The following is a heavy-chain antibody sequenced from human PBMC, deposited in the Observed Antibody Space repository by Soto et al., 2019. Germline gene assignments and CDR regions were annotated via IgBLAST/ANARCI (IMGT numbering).Heavy chain of an antibody. V-gene: IGHV1-18*01. CDR2: ISAYNGNT. CDR1: GYTFTSYG. CDR3: ARSQLVEYNWFDH. D-gene: IGHD6-13*01. Sequence: QVQLVQSGAEVKKPGASVKVSCKASGYTFTSYGISWVRQAPGQGLEWLGWISAYNGNTHYAQKLQGRVTSTTATSTSTAYMELRSLSSDDTAVYYCARSQLVEYNWFDHWGQGPLVTVSS. J-gene: IGHJ5*02.